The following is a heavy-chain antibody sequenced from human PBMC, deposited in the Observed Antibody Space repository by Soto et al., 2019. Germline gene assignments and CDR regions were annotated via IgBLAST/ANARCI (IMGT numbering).Heavy chain of an antibody. CDR1: GGSFSGYY. J-gene: IGHJ4*02. CDR3: ARKMYYGSGSSNFDY. CDR2: INHSGST. D-gene: IGHD3-10*01. V-gene: IGHV4-34*01. Sequence: SETLSLTCAVYGGSFSGYYWSWIRQPPGKGLEWIGEINHSGSTNYNPSLKSRVTISVDTSKNQFSLKLSSVTAADTAVYYCARKMYYGSGSSNFDYWGQGTLVTVSS.